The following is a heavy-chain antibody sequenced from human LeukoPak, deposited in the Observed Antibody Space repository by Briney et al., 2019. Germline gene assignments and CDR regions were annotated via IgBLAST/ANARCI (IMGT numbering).Heavy chain of an antibody. CDR1: ALTSSSRW. CDR2: IQPYGRAQ. V-gene: IGHV3-7*01. J-gene: IGHJ5*02. D-gene: IGHD3-16*01. Sequence: RRSLRLSCAAAALTSSSRWMRCVRQVPRNVLEWVGTIQPYGRAQYPVDSVKGRLTISRDNARNSLFLQMNSLRVEDTAVYYCASQSYARFDPWGQGTLVTVSS. CDR3: ASQSYARFDP.